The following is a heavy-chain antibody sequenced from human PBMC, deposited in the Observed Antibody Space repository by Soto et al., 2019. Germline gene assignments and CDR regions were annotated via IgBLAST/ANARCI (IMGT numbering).Heavy chain of an antibody. CDR1: GGTSSSYA. CDR2: IIPIFCTA. D-gene: IGHD3-16*01. Sequence: SVKVSCKASGGTSSSYAISWVRQAPGQGLEWMGGIIPIFCTANYAQTFQGRVTITADESTSTAYMELSSLRSEDTAVYYCARDLGPIDQGMDVWGQGTTVTVSS. V-gene: IGHV1-69*13. J-gene: IGHJ6*02. CDR3: ARDLGPIDQGMDV.